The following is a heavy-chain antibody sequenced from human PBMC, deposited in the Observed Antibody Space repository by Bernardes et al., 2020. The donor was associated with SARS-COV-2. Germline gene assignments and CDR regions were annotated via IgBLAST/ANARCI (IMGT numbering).Heavy chain of an antibody. J-gene: IGHJ6*03. Sequence: SETLSLTCAVYSGSFSGYYWSWIRRPPGKGLEWIGEINDSGSTKYKSSLKSRVTISVDTYKNQFSLKLSSVTAADTAVYYCARAVPNRFYVDGWGKGTTVTVSS. CDR1: SGSFSGYY. CDR3: ARAVPNRFYVDG. CDR2: INDSGST. V-gene: IGHV4-34*01.